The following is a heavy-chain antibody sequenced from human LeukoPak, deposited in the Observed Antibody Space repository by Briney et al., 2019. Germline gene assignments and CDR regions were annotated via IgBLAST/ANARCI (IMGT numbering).Heavy chain of an antibody. Sequence: PGGSLRLSCAASGFTFSSYSMNWVRQAPGKGLEWVSSISSSSSYIYCADSVKGRFTISRDNAKNSLYLQMNSLRAEDTAVYYCARDPPAAGPFDYWGQGTLVTVSS. J-gene: IGHJ4*02. CDR1: GFTFSSYS. CDR3: ARDPPAAGPFDY. CDR2: ISSSSSYI. V-gene: IGHV3-21*01. D-gene: IGHD6-13*01.